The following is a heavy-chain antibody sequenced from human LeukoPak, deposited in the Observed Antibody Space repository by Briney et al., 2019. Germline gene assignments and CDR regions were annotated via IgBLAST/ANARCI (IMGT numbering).Heavy chain of an antibody. V-gene: IGHV3-30-3*01. CDR3: ARDYYDDSGCFQSAY. Sequence: GGSLRLSCAASGFTFSSYAMHWVRQAPGKGLEWVAVISYDGSNKYYADSVKGRFTISRDNSKNTLYLQMNSLRAEDTAVYFCARDYYDDSGCFQSAYWGQGTLVTVSS. CDR2: ISYDGSNK. D-gene: IGHD3-22*01. CDR1: GFTFSSYA. J-gene: IGHJ4*02.